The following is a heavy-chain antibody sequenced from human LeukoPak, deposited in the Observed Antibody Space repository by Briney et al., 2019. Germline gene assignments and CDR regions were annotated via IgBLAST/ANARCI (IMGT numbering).Heavy chain of an antibody. CDR3: ARGGTTVVSYYFDY. V-gene: IGHV1-69*05. D-gene: IGHD4-23*01. CDR2: IIPIFGTA. CDR1: GGTFFSYA. J-gene: IGHJ4*02. Sequence: SVKVSCKASGGTFFSYAISWVRQAPGQGLEWMGGIIPIFGTANYAQKFQGRVTITTDESTSTAYMELSSLRSEDTAAYYCARGGTTVVSYYFDYWGQGTLVTVSS.